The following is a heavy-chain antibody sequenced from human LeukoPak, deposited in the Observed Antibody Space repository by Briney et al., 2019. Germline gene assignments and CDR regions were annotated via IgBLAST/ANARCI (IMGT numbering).Heavy chain of an antibody. D-gene: IGHD2-21*02. CDR3: ARSGGVTGDAFDI. CDR1: GGSISHYY. J-gene: IGHJ3*02. Sequence: SETLSLTCTVSGGSISHYYWNWIRQPAGKGLEYIGHVFSGGSTKYNPSHMSRVTMSVDRSKNQFSLKLSSVTAADTAVYYCARSGGVTGDAFDIWGQRTLVTVSS. V-gene: IGHV4-4*07. CDR2: VFSGGST.